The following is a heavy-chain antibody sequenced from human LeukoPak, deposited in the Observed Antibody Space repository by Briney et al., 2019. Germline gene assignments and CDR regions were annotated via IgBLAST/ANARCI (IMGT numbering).Heavy chain of an antibody. J-gene: IGHJ4*02. CDR2: ISYDGSNK. CDR3: ARDYVSGIAVTGTPFDY. V-gene: IGHV3-30-3*01. Sequence: GGSLRLSCAASGFTFSNYAMHWVRQAPDKGLEWVALISYDGSNKYYADSVKGRFTISRDNSLNTLYLQMNSLRAEDTAVYYCARDYVSGIAVTGTPFDYWGQGTLVTVSS. CDR1: GFTFSNYA. D-gene: IGHD6-19*01.